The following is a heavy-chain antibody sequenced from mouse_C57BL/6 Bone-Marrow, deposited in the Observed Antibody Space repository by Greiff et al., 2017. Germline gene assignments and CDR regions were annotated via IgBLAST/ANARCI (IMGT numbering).Heavy chain of an antibody. D-gene: IGHD1-1*01. J-gene: IGHJ3*01. CDR2: INPDSSTI. CDR1: GIDFSRYW. Sequence: EVKLVESGGGLVQPGGSLKLSCAASGIDFSRYWMSWVRRAPGKGLEWIGEINPDSSTINYAPSLKDKFIISRDNAKNKLYLQMSKVRSEDTALYYCAREYYYGRWFAYWGQGTLVTVSA. V-gene: IGHV4-1*01. CDR3: AREYYYGRWFAY.